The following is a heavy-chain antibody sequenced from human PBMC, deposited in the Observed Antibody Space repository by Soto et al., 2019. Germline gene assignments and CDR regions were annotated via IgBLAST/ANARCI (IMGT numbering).Heavy chain of an antibody. CDR1: GGTFSSYA. J-gene: IGHJ6*03. Sequence: SVKVSCKASGGTFSSYAISWVRQAPGQGLEWMGGIIPIFGTANYAQKFQGRATITADESTSTAYMELSSLRSEDTAVYYCATAYKGYYYMDVWGKGTTVTVSS. D-gene: IGHD1-1*01. CDR3: ATAYKGYYYMDV. V-gene: IGHV1-69*13. CDR2: IIPIFGTA.